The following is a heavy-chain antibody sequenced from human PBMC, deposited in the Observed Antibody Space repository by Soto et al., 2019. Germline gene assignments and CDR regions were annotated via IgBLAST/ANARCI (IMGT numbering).Heavy chain of an antibody. V-gene: IGHV4-34*01. J-gene: IGHJ6*03. Sequence: SETLSLTCAVYGGSFSGYYWSWIRQPPGKGLEWIGEINHSGSTNYNPSLKSRVTISVDTSKNQFSLKLSSVTAADTAVYYCARGEREYSGYGVRYYYYMDVWGKGTTVTVSS. CDR1: GGSFSGYY. D-gene: IGHD5-12*01. CDR2: INHSGST. CDR3: ARGEREYSGYGVRYYYYMDV.